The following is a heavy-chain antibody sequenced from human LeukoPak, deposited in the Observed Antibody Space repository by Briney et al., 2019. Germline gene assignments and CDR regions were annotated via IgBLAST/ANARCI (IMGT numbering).Heavy chain of an antibody. J-gene: IGHJ4*02. V-gene: IGHV1-69*02. D-gene: IGHD2-8*01. CDR1: GGTFSSYT. CDR3: ARCTNGVCAPSY. Sequence: SVKVSCKASGGTFSSYTISWVRQAPGQGLEWMGRIIPILGIANYAQKFQGRVTITADKSTSTAYMELSSLRSEDTAVRYCARCTNGVCAPSYWGQGTLVTVSS. CDR2: IIPILGIA.